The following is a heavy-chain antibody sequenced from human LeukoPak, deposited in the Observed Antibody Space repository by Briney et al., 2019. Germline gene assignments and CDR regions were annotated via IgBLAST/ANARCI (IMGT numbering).Heavy chain of an antibody. CDR3: ARHSDVGVVEYGMDV. J-gene: IGHJ6*02. CDR2: INHSGST. V-gene: IGHV4-34*01. D-gene: IGHD2-21*01. CDR1: GGSFSGYY. Sequence: SETLSLTCAVYGGSFSGYYWSWIRQPPGKGLEWIGEINHSGSTNYNPSLKSRVTISVDASKNQFSLKLSSVTAADTAVYYCARHSDVGVVEYGMDVWGQGTTVTVSS.